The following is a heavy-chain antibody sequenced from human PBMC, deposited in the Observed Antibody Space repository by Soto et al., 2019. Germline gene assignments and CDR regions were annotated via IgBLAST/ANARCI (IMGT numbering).Heavy chain of an antibody. Sequence: PGGSLRLSCAASGFTFSSYGMHWVRQAPGKGLEWVAVISYDGSNKYYADSVKGRFTISRDNSKNTLYLQMNSLRAEDTAVYYCAKPPTPGEPLSGWFDPSGQGTLVTVSS. CDR1: GFTFSSYG. CDR3: AKPPTPGEPLSGWFDP. CDR2: ISYDGSNK. V-gene: IGHV3-30*18. D-gene: IGHD3-16*01. J-gene: IGHJ5*02.